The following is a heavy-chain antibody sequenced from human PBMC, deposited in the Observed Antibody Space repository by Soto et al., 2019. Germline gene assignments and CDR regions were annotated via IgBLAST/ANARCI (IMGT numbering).Heavy chain of an antibody. V-gene: IGHV1-8*01. CDR3: AREGGYDFRSGYSPYYYYGMDV. J-gene: IGHJ6*02. CDR1: GYTFTSYD. Sequence: ASVKVSCKASGYTFTSYDINWVRQATGQGLEWMGWMNPNSGNTGYAQKFQGRVTMTRNTSISTAYMELSSLRSEDTAVYYCAREGGYDFRSGYSPYYYYGMDVWGQGTTVTVSS. CDR2: MNPNSGNT. D-gene: IGHD3-3*01.